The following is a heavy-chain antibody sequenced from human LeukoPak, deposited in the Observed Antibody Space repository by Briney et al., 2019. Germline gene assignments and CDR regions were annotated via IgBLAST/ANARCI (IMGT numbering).Heavy chain of an antibody. CDR1: GFTFSSYW. V-gene: IGHV3-74*01. D-gene: IGHD7-27*01. J-gene: IGHJ4*02. CDR2: IDTDGRTT. CDR3: TKGLTGEKDY. Sequence: GESLRLSCAASGFTFSSYWMHWVRQAPGKGLVWVSRIDTDGRTTSYADSVKGRFTISRDNAKNTLYLQMNSLRAEDTAVYYCTKGLTGEKDYWGQGTLVTVSS.